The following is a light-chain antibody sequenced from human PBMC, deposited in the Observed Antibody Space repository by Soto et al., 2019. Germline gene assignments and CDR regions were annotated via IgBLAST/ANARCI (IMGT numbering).Light chain of an antibody. V-gene: IGLV2-8*01. CDR2: EVN. Sequence: QSALTQPPSASGSPGQSVAISCTGTSSDVGGYNYVSWYQQHPGKAPKLMIYEVNKRPSGVPDRFSGSKSGNTASLSISGLQAEDEADYYCCSHSASYTFVFGTGTKVTVL. CDR3: CSHSASYTFV. CDR1: SSDVGGYNY. J-gene: IGLJ1*01.